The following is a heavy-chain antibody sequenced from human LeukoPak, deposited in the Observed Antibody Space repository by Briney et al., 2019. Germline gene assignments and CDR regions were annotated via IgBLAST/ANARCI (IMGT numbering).Heavy chain of an antibody. CDR1: GIIFSNYW. CDR2: INRDGSST. V-gene: IGHV3-74*01. D-gene: IGHD2-2*01. Sequence: GGSLRLSCAASGIIFSNYWMHWVRQAPGKGLVWVSRINRDGSSTSYADSVKGRFTISRDNAKNTLYLQMNSLRAEDTAVYYCARVYQGIDYWGQGTLVTVSS. CDR3: ARVYQGIDY. J-gene: IGHJ4*02.